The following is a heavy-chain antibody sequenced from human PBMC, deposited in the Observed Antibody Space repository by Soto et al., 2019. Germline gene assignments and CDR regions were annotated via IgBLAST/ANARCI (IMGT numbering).Heavy chain of an antibody. Sequence: PGGSLRLSCAASGFTFSNYGMNWVRQAPGKGLEWVSYISPSSSTIYYADSVKGRFTISRENAMNSLYLQMNSLRAEDTAIYYCARAYSSSSGKNAFDFWGQGKMVTVSS. CDR3: ARAYSSSSGKNAFDF. CDR1: GFTFSNYG. J-gene: IGHJ3*01. V-gene: IGHV3-48*01. CDR2: ISPSSSTI. D-gene: IGHD6-13*01.